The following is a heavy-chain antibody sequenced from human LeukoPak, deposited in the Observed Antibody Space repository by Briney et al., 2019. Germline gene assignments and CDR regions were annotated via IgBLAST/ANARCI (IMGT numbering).Heavy chain of an antibody. Sequence: SETLSLTCTVSGGSISSYYWTWIRQPAGKGLEWIGRTHTSGSTNYNPSLKSRVTMSVDTSKNQFSLKLTSVTAADTAVYYCASLPAGSGYYSRADYWGQGTLVTVSS. V-gene: IGHV4-4*07. J-gene: IGHJ4*02. CDR3: ASLPAGSGYYSRADY. CDR1: GGSISSYY. CDR2: THTSGST. D-gene: IGHD3-22*01.